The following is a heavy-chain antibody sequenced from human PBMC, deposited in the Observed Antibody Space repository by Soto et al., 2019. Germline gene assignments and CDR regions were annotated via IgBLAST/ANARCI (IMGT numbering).Heavy chain of an antibody. D-gene: IGHD2-8*02. V-gene: IGHV4-30-2*01. CDR3: VREAGVLRPNYSDY. CDR2: ISHIGSA. CDR1: GDSRTSGGHP. Sequence: PSETLYLTCGVSGDSRTSGGHPWAWIRQPPGKGLEWIGYISHIGSAFYTPSLMGRATISVDRSKNQFHLSLNFVTAADTAVYYCVREAGVLRPNYSDYPGQGLLVTV. J-gene: IGHJ4*02.